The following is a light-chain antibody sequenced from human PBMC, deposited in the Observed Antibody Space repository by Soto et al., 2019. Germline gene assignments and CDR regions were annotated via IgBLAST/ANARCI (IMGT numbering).Light chain of an antibody. CDR2: AAS. V-gene: IGKV1-39*01. Sequence: DIQMTQSPSSLSASVGDRVTITCRASQSISSHLNWYQQKPGKAPKLLIYAASSFPSGAPSRFSGSGSGTDYTLTISSLQPEDFATYYCQQSYNTPRTFGQGTNLELK. CDR1: QSISSH. CDR3: QQSYNTPRT. J-gene: IGKJ2*01.